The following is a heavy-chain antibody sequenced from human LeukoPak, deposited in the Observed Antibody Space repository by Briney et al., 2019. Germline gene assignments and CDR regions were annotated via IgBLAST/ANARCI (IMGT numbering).Heavy chain of an antibody. D-gene: IGHD5-12*01. CDR2: ISYDGSNK. Sequence: GRSLRLSCAASGFTFSSYGMHWVRQAPGKGLEWVAVISYDGSNKYYADSVKGRFTISRDNSKNTLYLQMNSLRAEDTAVYYCAKESRVYSGYDLVDYWGQGTLVTVSS. V-gene: IGHV3-30*18. CDR3: AKESRVYSGYDLVDY. J-gene: IGHJ4*02. CDR1: GFTFSSYG.